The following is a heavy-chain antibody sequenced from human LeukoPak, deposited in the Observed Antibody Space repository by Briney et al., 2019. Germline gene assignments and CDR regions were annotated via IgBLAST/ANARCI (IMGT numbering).Heavy chain of an antibody. J-gene: IGHJ3*02. CDR2: INPNSGGT. CDR3: ARGLSGSGRSGAFDI. V-gene: IGHV1-2*02. Sequence: ASVKVSCKTSGYDFTGYYMHWVRQAPGQGLEWMGWINPNSGGTNFAQKFQGRITMTRDTSISTAFMYLDRLRSDDTAVYYCARGLSGSGRSGAFDIWGQGTMVAVSS. D-gene: IGHD3-10*01. CDR1: GYDFTGYY.